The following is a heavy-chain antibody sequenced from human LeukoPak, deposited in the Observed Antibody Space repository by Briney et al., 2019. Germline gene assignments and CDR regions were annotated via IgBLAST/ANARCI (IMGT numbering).Heavy chain of an antibody. CDR1: GFTFGGFW. CDR2: IKYDGSDK. CDR3: VRGGGSFDS. V-gene: IGHV3-7*04. J-gene: IGHJ4*02. Sequence: GSLRVSCAASGFTFGGFWMSWVRQAPTKGLEWVANIKYDGSDKRYVDSVKGRFTVSRDNANNSLYLQMNSLRAEDTAVYYFVRGGGSFDSWGQGTLATVSS. D-gene: IGHD3-16*01.